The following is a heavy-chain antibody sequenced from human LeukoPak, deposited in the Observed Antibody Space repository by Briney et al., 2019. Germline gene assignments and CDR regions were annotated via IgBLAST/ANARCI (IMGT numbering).Heavy chain of an antibody. CDR3: ARGEYSGYDQHYFDY. J-gene: IGHJ4*02. V-gene: IGHV3-23*01. D-gene: IGHD5-12*01. Sequence: GGSLRLSCAASGFTFSSYAINWVRQAPGEGLEWVSGISFRGGSTFYADSVKGRFTISRDNSKNTLYLQMNSLRAEDTAIYYCARGEYSGYDQHYFDYWGQGTLVTVSS. CDR2: ISFRGGST. CDR1: GFTFSSYA.